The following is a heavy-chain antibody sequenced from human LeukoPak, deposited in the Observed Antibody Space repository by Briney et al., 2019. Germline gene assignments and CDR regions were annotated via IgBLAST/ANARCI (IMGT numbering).Heavy chain of an antibody. CDR3: AKAPVTSCRGAYCYPFDS. V-gene: IGHV3-23*01. CDR2: TSSSDAGT. CDR1: GFTFSTYG. Sequence: PGGTLRLSCAASGFTFSTYGMNWVRQAPGKGLEWVAATSSSDAGTYHADSVRGRFTISRDNSKNTLYLQMNSLRAEDAAVYFCAKAPVTSCRGAYCYPFDSWGQGTLVTVSS. D-gene: IGHD2-21*01. J-gene: IGHJ4*02.